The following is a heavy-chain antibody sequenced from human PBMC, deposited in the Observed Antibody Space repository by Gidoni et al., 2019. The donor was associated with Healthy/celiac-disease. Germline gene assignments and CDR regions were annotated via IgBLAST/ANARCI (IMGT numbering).Heavy chain of an antibody. V-gene: IGHV4-34*01. CDR3: ARGGRIQPGDY. D-gene: IGHD5-18*01. J-gene: IGHJ4*02. CDR1: GGSFSGYY. CDR2: INHSGST. Sequence: QMQLQQWGAGLLKPSETLSLTCAVYGGSFSGYYWSWIRQPPGKGLEWIGEINHSGSTNYNPSLKSRVTISVDTSKNQFSLKLSSVTAADTAVYYCARGGRIQPGDYWGQGTLVTVSS.